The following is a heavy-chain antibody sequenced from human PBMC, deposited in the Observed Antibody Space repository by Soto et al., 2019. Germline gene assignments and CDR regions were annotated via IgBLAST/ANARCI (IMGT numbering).Heavy chain of an antibody. CDR3: ARRARTATTNWGAFDI. Sequence: HPGGSLRLSCAASGFTFSNYVMNWVRQSPGKGLEWVSTISYSADKTFYADSVEGRFTISRDNSRDTLFLQMNSLRADDAAVYYCARRARTATTNWGAFDIWGQGTMVTVSS. CDR1: GFTFSNYV. V-gene: IGHV3-23*01. CDR2: ISYSADKT. J-gene: IGHJ3*02. D-gene: IGHD1-7*01.